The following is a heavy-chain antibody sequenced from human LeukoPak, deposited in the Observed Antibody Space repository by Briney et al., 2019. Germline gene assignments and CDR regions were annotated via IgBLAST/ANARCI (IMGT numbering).Heavy chain of an antibody. J-gene: IGHJ6*03. CDR2: MNPNSGNT. V-gene: IGHV1-8*01. CDR3: ASSSDFWSGYYPHYYYYMDV. CDR1: GYTFTSYD. D-gene: IGHD3-3*01. Sequence: ASVKVSCKASGYTFTSYDINWVRHATGQGLEWMGWMNPNSGNTGYAQKFQGRVTMTRNTSISTAYMELSSLRSEDTAVYYCASSSDFWSGYYPHYYYYMDVWGKGTTVTVSS.